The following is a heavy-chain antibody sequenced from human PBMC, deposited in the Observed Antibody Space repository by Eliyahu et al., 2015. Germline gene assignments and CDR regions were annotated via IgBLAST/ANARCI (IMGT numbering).Heavy chain of an antibody. J-gene: IGHJ5*02. CDR3: ARHGAYCSGGTCHPVLYNWFDP. CDR1: GGSXSDSSYY. CDR2: IYYSGST. V-gene: IGHV4-39*01. Sequence: QLQLQESGPGLVKPSETLSLTCVASGGSXSDSSYYWGWIRQPPGKGLEWIGSIYYSGSTYYNPSLKSRVTMSVDTSKNQFSLRLSSVTAADTAVYYCARHGAYCSGGTCHPVLYNWFDPWGQGTLVTVSS. D-gene: IGHD2-15*01.